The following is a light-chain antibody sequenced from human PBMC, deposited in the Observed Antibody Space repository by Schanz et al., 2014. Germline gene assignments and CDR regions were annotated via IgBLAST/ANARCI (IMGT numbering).Light chain of an antibody. J-gene: IGKJ1*01. CDR2: DAS. Sequence: EIVLTQSPATLSLSPGERATLTCRASESVSGYLAWYQQKPGQAPRLLIHDASNRATGIPARFSGSGAGTDFTLAIRGLEPEAFAVYFYQQGRNWPMTFGQGTKVEIK. CDR1: ESVSGY. CDR3: QQGRNWPMT. V-gene: IGKV3-11*01.